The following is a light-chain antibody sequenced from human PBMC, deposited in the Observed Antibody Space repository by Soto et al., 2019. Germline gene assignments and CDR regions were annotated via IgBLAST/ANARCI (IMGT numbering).Light chain of an antibody. Sequence: EIVLTQSPGILSLSPGERATLSFRASQAVRSSHLAWYQQKAGQAPRLVLFATSARGSGIPARFSGGGSGTDFTLTISRLEPEDFAVYYCQQCGSSPITFGQGTRLEIK. CDR3: QQCGSSPIT. J-gene: IGKJ5*01. CDR1: QAVRSSH. V-gene: IGKV3-20*01. CDR2: ATS.